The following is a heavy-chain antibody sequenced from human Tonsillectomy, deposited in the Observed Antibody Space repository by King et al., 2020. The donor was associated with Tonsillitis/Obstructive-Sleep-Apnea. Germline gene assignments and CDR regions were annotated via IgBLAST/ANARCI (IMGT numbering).Heavy chain of an antibody. J-gene: IGHJ3*02. CDR1: GGSISSYY. Sequence: QLQESGPGLVKPSETLSLTCTVSGGSISSYYWSWIRQPPGKGLECIGYIYNSGSTNYNPSLNSRVTISVDTSKNQFSLKLSSVTAADTAVDYCARTFTTRDAFDIWGQGTMVTVSS. V-gene: IGHV4-59*01. CDR2: IYNSGST. CDR3: ARTFTTRDAFDI. D-gene: IGHD3-3*01.